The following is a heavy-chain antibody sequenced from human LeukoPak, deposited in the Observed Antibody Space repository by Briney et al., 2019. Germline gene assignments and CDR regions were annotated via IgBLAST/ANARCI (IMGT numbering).Heavy chain of an antibody. Sequence: GGSLRLSCAVSGFTFSSFAMNWVRQAPGKGLEWVSGIGNSGGITFYADSVKGRFTISRDNSKNTLYLQMNSLRAEDTAVYYCAKTYGSYYIYWGQGTLVTVPS. D-gene: IGHD1-26*01. CDR3: AKTYGSYYIY. CDR2: IGNSGGIT. J-gene: IGHJ4*02. V-gene: IGHV3-23*01. CDR1: GFTFSSFA.